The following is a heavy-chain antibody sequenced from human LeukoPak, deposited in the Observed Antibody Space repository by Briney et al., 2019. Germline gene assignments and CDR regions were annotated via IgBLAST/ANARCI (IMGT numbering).Heavy chain of an antibody. V-gene: IGHV1-69*13. CDR3: ARGSLNFRIAAAGALVS. J-gene: IGHJ4*02. D-gene: IGHD6-13*01. Sequence: GASVKVSCKASGGTFISYAISWVRQAPGQGLEWMGGIIPIFGTANYAQKFQGRVTITADESTSTAYMELSSLRSEDTAVYYCARGSLNFRIAAAGALVSWGQGTLVTVSS. CDR2: IIPIFGTA. CDR1: GGTFISYA.